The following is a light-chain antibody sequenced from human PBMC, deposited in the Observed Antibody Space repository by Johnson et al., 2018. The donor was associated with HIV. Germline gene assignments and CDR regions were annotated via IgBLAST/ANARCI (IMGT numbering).Light chain of an antibody. CDR2: DNN. J-gene: IGLJ1*01. CDR1: SCDIGDNY. CDR3: GTWDSSLSAAGNV. Sequence: QSVLTQPPSVSAAPGQKVTISCSGSSCDIGDNYVSWHQQLPGTAPKLLIYDNNKRPSGIPDRFSGSKSGTSATLGITGLQTGDEADYYCGTWDSSLSAAGNVFGTGTKVTVL. V-gene: IGLV1-51*01.